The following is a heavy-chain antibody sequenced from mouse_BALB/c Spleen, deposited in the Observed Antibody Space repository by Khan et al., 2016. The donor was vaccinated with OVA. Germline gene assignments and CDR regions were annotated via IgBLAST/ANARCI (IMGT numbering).Heavy chain of an antibody. CDR2: IDPENGNT. CDR1: GFNIKDYY. J-gene: IGHJ3*01. D-gene: IGHD4-1*01. Sequence: VQLQQSGAELVRPGALVKLSCKGSGFNIKDYYMHWVKQRPEQGLEWIGWIDPENGNTIYDPKLQGKANITADTSSNTAYLQLSSLASEDTAVYYCARAGYSAWFAYWGQGTLVTVSA. V-gene: IGHV14-1*02. CDR3: ARAGYSAWFAY.